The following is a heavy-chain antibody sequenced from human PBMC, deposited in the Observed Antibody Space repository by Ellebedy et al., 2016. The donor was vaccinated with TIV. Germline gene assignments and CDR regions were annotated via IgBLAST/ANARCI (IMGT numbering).Heavy chain of an antibody. CDR2: INGDGGFT. J-gene: IGHJ4*01. CDR3: STLSDTGY. V-gene: IGHV3-74*01. D-gene: IGHD2-21*02. Sequence: LGGSLRLSCAASGFTFSSYGMHWIRQAPGKGLVWLSRINGDGGFTSHADFVKGRFTISRDNAKNTLYLQMNSLKAEDTAMYYCSTLSDTGYWGHGTLVTVSS. CDR1: GFTFSSYG.